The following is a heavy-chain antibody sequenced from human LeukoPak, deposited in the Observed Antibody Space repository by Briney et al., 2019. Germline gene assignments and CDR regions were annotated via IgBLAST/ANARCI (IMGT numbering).Heavy chain of an antibody. J-gene: IGHJ4*02. Sequence: ASVKVSCKASGYTFTGYYMHWVRQAPGQGLEWMGWINPNSGGTNYAQKFQGRVTMTRDTSISTAYMELSSLRSEDTAVYYCASCSGGSCYSTYWGQGTLVTVSS. D-gene: IGHD2-15*01. CDR1: GYTFTGYY. CDR2: INPNSGGT. V-gene: IGHV1-2*02. CDR3: ASCSGGSCYSTY.